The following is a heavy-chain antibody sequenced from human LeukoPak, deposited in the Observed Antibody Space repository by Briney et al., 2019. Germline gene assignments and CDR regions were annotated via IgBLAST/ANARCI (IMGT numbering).Heavy chain of an antibody. CDR3: ARRPGESGGSYPYYFDY. CDR2: IYYSGGT. Sequence: SETLSLTCTLSGGSISSSSYYWDWIRQPPGKGLEWIGTIYYSGGTSYNPSLKSRVTISVDTSKNQFSLRLSSVTAADTAVSYCARRPGESGGSYPYYFDYWGQGTLVTVSS. D-gene: IGHD2-15*01. CDR1: GGSISSSSYY. V-gene: IGHV4-39*01. J-gene: IGHJ4*02.